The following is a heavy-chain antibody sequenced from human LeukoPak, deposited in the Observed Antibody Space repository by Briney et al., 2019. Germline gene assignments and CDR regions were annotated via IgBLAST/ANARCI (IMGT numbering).Heavy chain of an antibody. V-gene: IGHV1-69*06. CDR2: IIPFFNTA. J-gene: IGHJ6*03. CDR3: ARGVSMGDSTDHYYMDV. D-gene: IGHD2-21*02. Sequence: GASVKVSCKASGGTFSSSAISWVRQAPGQGLEWMGGIIPFFNTANYAQKFQGRVTITADKSTSTAYMELSSLRSEDTAVYYCARGVSMGDSTDHYYMDVWGKGTTVTVSS. CDR1: GGTFSSSA.